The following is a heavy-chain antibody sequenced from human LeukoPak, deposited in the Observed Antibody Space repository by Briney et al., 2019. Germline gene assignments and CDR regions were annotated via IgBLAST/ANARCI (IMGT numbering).Heavy chain of an antibody. Sequence: SETLSLTCTVSGVSISSYYWSWIRQPPGKGLEWLGHIYTSGKIDYNPSLESRVTISVDTSKNQFSLRLNSVTAADTAVYYCARGHCRTNNCPHDSSWPFDPWGQGTLVTVSS. V-gene: IGHV4-4*08. CDR2: IYTSGKI. CDR3: ARGHCRTNNCPHDSSWPFDP. D-gene: IGHD6-13*01. J-gene: IGHJ5*02. CDR1: GVSISSYY.